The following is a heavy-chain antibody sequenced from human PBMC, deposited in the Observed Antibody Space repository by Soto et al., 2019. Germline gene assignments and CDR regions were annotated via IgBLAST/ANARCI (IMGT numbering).Heavy chain of an antibody. CDR3: ARYCSGGTCYGGGLDY. J-gene: IGHJ4*02. CDR1: GFAFSSFG. CDR2: VGYDGSEK. V-gene: IGHV3-33*01. D-gene: IGHD2-15*01. Sequence: GGSLRLSCAASGFAFSSFGMHWVRQAPGKGLEWVALVGYDGSEKYYGDSVKGRFTISRDSSENTVHLQMDSLRVEDTAVYFCARYCSGGTCYGGGLDYWGQGTLVTVSS.